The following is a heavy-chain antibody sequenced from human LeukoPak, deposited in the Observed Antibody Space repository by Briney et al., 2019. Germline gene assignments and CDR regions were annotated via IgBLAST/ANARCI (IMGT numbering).Heavy chain of an antibody. CDR3: ARVPRRGYEVNWFDP. J-gene: IGHJ5*02. D-gene: IGHD5-12*01. CDR2: INPNSGGT. V-gene: IGHV1-2*02. Sequence: ASVKVSCKASGYTFTGYYMHWVRQASGQGLEWMGWINPNSGGTNYAQKFQGRVNMTRDTSISTAYMELSRLRSDDTAVYYCARVPRRGYEVNWFDPWGQRTLVTVSS. CDR1: GYTFTGYY.